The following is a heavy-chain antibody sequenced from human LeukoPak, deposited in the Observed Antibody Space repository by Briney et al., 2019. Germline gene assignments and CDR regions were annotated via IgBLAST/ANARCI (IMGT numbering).Heavy chain of an antibody. Sequence: SQTLSLTCAISGDSVSGNSAAWTWIRQSPSRGLEWLGRTYYRSKWYNDYAVSVKSRITINPDTSENQFSLQLNSVTPEDTAMYYCARGWPSFDYWGQGTLVTVSS. CDR2: TYYRSKWYN. CDR1: GDSVSGNSAA. J-gene: IGHJ4*02. V-gene: IGHV6-1*01. D-gene: IGHD6-19*01. CDR3: ARGWPSFDY.